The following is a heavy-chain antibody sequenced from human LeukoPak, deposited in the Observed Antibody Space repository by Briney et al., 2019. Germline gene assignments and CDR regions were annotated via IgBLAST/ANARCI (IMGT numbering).Heavy chain of an antibody. CDR2: INPNSGGT. CDR1: GYTFTGYY. V-gene: IGHV1-2*02. D-gene: IGHD5-12*01. Sequence: ASVKVSCKASGYTFTGYYMHWVRQAPGQGLEWMGWINPNSGGTNYAQKFQGRVTMTRDTSISTAYMELSRLRSDDTAVYYCARDWDSGHDFNYYYYYMDVWGKGTTVTISS. J-gene: IGHJ6*03. CDR3: ARDWDSGHDFNYYYYYMDV.